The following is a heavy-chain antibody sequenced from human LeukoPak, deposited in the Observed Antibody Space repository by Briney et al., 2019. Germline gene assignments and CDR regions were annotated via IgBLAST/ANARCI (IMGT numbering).Heavy chain of an antibody. V-gene: IGHV3-7*01. D-gene: IGHD5-18*01. CDR1: GFTFSTYW. J-gene: IGHJ4*02. CDR3: ARMWIQLWPFDY. CDR2: IKQDGSEK. Sequence: GGSLRLSCAASGFTFSTYWMSWVRRAPGKGLEWVANIKQDGSEKYYVDSVKGRFTISRDNDKNSLFLQMNSLRAEDTAVYYCARMWIQLWPFDYWGQGTLVTVSS.